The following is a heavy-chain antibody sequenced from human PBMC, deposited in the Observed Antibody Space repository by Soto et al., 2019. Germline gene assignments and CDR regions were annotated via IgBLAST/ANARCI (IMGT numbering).Heavy chain of an antibody. J-gene: IGHJ4*02. CDR1: GFSLSPSGVG. CDR3: AHRLPGDKFDY. V-gene: IGHV2-5*02. CDR2: IYWADDK. Sequence: QITLKESGPTLVKPTQTLTLTCTFSGFSLSPSGVGVGWIRQPPGKALEWLALIYWADDKRYTPSLKIRLTNPKDTSKNPLVLTITNMDPVDTATYDWAHRLPGDKFDYWGQGTLFIVSS. D-gene: IGHD3-10*01.